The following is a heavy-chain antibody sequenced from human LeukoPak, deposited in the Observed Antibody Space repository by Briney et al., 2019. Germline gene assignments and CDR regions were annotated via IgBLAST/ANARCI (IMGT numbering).Heavy chain of an antibody. CDR1: GFTFDDYG. D-gene: IGHD7-27*01. J-gene: IGHJ6*03. CDR3: ARANWVNYYYYYMDV. V-gene: IGHV3-20*04. Sequence: TGGSLRLSCAASGFTFDDYGTSWVRQAPGKGLEWVSGINWNGGSTGYADSVKGRFTISRDNAKNSLYLQMNSLRAEDTALYYCARANWVNYYYYYMDVWGKGTTVTVSS. CDR2: INWNGGST.